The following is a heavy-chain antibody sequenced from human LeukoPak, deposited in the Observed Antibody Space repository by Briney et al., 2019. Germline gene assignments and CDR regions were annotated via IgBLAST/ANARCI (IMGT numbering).Heavy chain of an antibody. CDR2: IKQDGSEK. D-gene: IGHD4-23*01. CDR1: GFTFSSYS. V-gene: IGHV3-7*01. J-gene: IGHJ4*02. CDR3: ARDSSARWAEYYFDY. Sequence: GGSLRLSCAASGFTFSSYSMNWVRQAPGKGLEWVANIKQDGSEKYYVDSVKGRFTISRDNAKNSLYLQMNSLRAEDTAVYYCARDSSARWAEYYFDYWGQGTLVTVSS.